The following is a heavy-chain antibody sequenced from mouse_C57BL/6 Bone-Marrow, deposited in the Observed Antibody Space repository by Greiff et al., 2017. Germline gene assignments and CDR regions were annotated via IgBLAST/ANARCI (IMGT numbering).Heavy chain of an antibody. CDR1: GFSLSTSGMG. V-gene: IGHV8-12*01. J-gene: IGHJ3*01. CDR3: ARRERWLLSFAY. D-gene: IGHD2-3*01. CDR2: IYWDDDK. Sequence: QVTLKESGPGILQSSQTLSLTCSFSGFSLSTSGMGVSWIRQPSGKGLEWLAHIYWDDDKRYNPSLKSRPTISKDTSRNQVFLKITSVDTADTATNYCARRERWLLSFAYWGQGTLVTVSA.